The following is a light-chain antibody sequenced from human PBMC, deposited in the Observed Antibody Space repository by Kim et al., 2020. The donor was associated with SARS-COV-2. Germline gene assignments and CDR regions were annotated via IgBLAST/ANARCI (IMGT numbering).Light chain of an antibody. CDR3: NSRDSNDNVV. V-gene: IGLV3-19*01. CDR2: GKN. Sequence: VALGQTVNITRQGDSLRSYYATWYQQKPGQAPILVIYGKNNRPSGIPDRFSGSSSGNTASLTITGTQAGDEADYYCNSRDSNDNVVFGGGTQLTVL. CDR1: SLRSYY. J-gene: IGLJ2*01.